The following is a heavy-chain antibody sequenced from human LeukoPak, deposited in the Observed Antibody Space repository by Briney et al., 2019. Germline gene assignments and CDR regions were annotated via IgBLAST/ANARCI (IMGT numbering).Heavy chain of an antibody. J-gene: IGHJ3*01. V-gene: IGHV3-30*03. CDR2: ISYDASTE. CDR1: GFTFSNFV. D-gene: IGHD3-10*01. Sequence: GGSQSLLCAPSGFTFSNFVMHGVRQAPGQGLQWVAFISYDASTEYYADSVKGRFTISRDNSKNTLYLQINTLITDDTAVYYCAREGYYYGWESHQAGAFHVWGQGTMVTVSS. CDR3: AREGYYYGWESHQAGAFHV.